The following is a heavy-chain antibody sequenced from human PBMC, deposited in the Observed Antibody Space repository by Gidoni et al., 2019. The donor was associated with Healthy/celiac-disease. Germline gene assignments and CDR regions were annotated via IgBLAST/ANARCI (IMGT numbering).Heavy chain of an antibody. Sequence: QVQLVESGGDLVKPGGSLRLSGEASGFTFSDYYMSLIRQAPGKGLEWVSYISSSGSTIYYADSVKGRFTISRDNAKNSLYLQMNSLRAEDTAVYYFARASTYYYDSSGYSFDYWGQGTLVTVSS. J-gene: IGHJ4*02. CDR2: ISSSGSTI. CDR1: GFTFSDYY. V-gene: IGHV3-11*01. D-gene: IGHD3-22*01. CDR3: ARASTYYYDSSGYSFDY.